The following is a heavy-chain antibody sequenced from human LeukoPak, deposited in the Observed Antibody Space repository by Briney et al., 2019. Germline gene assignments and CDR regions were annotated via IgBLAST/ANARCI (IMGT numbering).Heavy chain of an antibody. V-gene: IGHV1-2*02. J-gene: IGHJ4*02. CDR2: INPNSGGT. CDR1: GYTFTGYY. Sequence: ASVKVSCKASGYTFTGYYMHWVRQAPGQGLEWMGWINPNSGGTNYAQKFQGRVTMTRNTSISTAYMELSRLRSDDTAVYYCARYLRYCSGGSCHSKYFDYWGQGTLVTVSS. CDR3: ARYLRYCSGGSCHSKYFDY. D-gene: IGHD2-15*01.